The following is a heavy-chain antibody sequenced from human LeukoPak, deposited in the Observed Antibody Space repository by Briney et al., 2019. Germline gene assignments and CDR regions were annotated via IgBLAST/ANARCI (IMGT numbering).Heavy chain of an antibody. Sequence: QPGGSLRLSCAASGFTFSIFEMDWVRQAPGKGLEWISYISRGGTTTHYADSVRGRFTISRDDATNSLYLQMNSLRAEDTAVYYCAKEVTPESSGFDAFDIWGQGTMVTISS. J-gene: IGHJ3*02. CDR3: AKEVTPESSGFDAFDI. V-gene: IGHV3-48*03. CDR2: ISRGGTTT. D-gene: IGHD3-22*01. CDR1: GFTFSIFE.